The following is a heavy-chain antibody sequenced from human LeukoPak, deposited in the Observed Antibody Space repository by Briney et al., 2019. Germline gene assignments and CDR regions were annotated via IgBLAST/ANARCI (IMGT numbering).Heavy chain of an antibody. V-gene: IGHV3-30*04. CDR1: GFPFSTSA. D-gene: IGHD5-12*01. CDR3: SRGWLRTNPLDP. Sequence: GGSLRLSCAASGFPFSTSAMHWVRQAPGKRLEWVAVISFDGSLRYAADSLKGRFTVSRDNSNNTVYLGMNSLRREDTAVYYCSRGWLRTNPLDPWGQGTLVTVSS. CDR2: ISFDGSLR. J-gene: IGHJ5*02.